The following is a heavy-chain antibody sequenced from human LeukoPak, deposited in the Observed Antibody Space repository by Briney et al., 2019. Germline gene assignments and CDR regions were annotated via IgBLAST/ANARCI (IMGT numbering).Heavy chain of an antibody. V-gene: IGHV3-30-3*01. CDR2: ISYDGSNK. Sequence: HPGGSLRLSCAASGFTFSSYAMHWVRQAPGKGLEWVAVISYDGSNKYYADSVKGRFTISRDNSKNTLYLQMNSLRAEDTAVYYCARDLYSGSRARLPDFDYWGQGTLVTVSS. CDR1: GFTFSSYA. D-gene: IGHD1-26*01. J-gene: IGHJ4*02. CDR3: ARDLYSGSRARLPDFDY.